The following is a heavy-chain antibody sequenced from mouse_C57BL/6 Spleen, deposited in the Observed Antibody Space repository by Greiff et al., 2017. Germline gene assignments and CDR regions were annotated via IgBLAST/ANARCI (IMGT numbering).Heavy chain of an antibody. CDR3: TLYGPWFAY. D-gene: IGHD1-1*01. CDR1: GFNINDYY. J-gene: IGHJ3*01. V-gene: IGHV14-1*01. Sequence: EVQLQQSGAELVRPGASVKLSCTASGFNINDYYMHWVKQRPEQGLEWIGRIDPEDGDTEYAPKFQGKATMTADTSSNTAYLQLSSLTSEDTAVYYCTLYGPWFAYWGQGTLVTVSA. CDR2: IDPEDGDT.